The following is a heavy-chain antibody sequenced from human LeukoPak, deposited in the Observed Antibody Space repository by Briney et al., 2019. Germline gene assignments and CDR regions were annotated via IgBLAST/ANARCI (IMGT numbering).Heavy chain of an antibody. CDR3: ARSDSGHYYYYYGMDV. J-gene: IGHJ6*02. D-gene: IGHD2-15*01. V-gene: IGHV4-61*08. CDR2: IYYSGST. Sequence: KAPETLSLTCTVSGGSISSGGYYWSWIRQPPGKGLEWIGYIYYSGSTNYNPSLKSRVTISVDTSKNQFSLKLSSVTATDTAVYYCARSDSGHYYYYYGMDVWGQGTTVTVSS. CDR1: GGSISSGGYY.